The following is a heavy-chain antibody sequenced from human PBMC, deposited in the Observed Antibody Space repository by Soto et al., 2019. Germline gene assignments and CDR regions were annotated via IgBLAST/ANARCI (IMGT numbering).Heavy chain of an antibody. Sequence: EVRLVESGGGLVQPGGSLRLSCAASGFTFSTYWMHWVRQAPGKGLVWVTRINGDGTTTQYADSVKGRFTISRDNANTTLYLQMNTLRGDDTAMYYCASIPMVRGPSDYWGQGTLVTVSS. CDR1: GFTFSTYW. D-gene: IGHD3-10*01. J-gene: IGHJ4*02. CDR2: INGDGTTT. CDR3: ASIPMVRGPSDY. V-gene: IGHV3-74*02.